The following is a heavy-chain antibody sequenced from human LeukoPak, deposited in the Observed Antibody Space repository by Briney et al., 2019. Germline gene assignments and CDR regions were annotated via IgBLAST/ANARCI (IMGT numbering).Heavy chain of an antibody. CDR2: IYTSGST. CDR3: ARDWDLDCSGGSCYSPWFDP. V-gene: IGHV4-61*02. D-gene: IGHD2-15*01. Sequence: PSQTLSLTCTVSGGSISSGSYYWGWIRQPAGKGLEWIGRIYTSGSTNYNTSLKSRVTISVDTSKNQFSLKLSSVTAADTAVYYCARDWDLDCSGGSCYSPWFDPWGQGTLVTVSS. CDR1: GGSISSGSYY. J-gene: IGHJ5*02.